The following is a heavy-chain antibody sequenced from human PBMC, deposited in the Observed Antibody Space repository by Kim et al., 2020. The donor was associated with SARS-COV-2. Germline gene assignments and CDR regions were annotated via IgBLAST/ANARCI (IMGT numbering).Heavy chain of an antibody. CDR1: GFSLSTDGMC. CDR3: ARTPYSGDWYHFFDY. D-gene: IGHD2-21*02. J-gene: IGHJ4*02. CDR2: IDWDDDK. Sequence: SGPTLVNPTQTLTLTCTFSGFSLSTDGMCVSWIRQSPGKALEWLALIDWDDDKYYRTSLKSRLTISKDTSKNQVVLTVTNVDPVDTGTYYCARTPYSGDWYHFFDYWGRGTLVTVAS. V-gene: IGHV2-70*01.